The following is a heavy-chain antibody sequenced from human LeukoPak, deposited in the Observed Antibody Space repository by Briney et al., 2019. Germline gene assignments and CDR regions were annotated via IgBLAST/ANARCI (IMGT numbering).Heavy chain of an antibody. J-gene: IGHJ4*02. Sequence: GGSLRLSCAASGFTFSSYSTNWVRQAPGKGLEWVGRIKSKTDGGTTDYAAPVKGRFTISRDDSKNTLYLQMNSLKTEDTAVYYCTTSGYSYGQGEYWGQGTLVTASS. CDR3: TTSGYSYGQGEY. D-gene: IGHD5-18*01. CDR2: IKSKTDGGTT. CDR1: GFTFSSYS. V-gene: IGHV3-15*01.